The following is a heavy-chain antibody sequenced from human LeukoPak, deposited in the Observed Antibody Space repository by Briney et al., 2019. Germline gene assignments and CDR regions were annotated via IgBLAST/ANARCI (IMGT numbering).Heavy chain of an antibody. J-gene: IGHJ3*02. CDR2: IYYSGST. V-gene: IGHV4-59*02. Sequence: SETLSLTCTVSGDSVSSYFWSWIRQPPGKGLEWIGYIYYSGSTNYNPSLKSRVTISVDTSKNQFSLKLSSVTAADTAVYYCARDKDAFDIWGQGTMVTVSS. CDR3: ARDKDAFDI. CDR1: GDSVSSYF.